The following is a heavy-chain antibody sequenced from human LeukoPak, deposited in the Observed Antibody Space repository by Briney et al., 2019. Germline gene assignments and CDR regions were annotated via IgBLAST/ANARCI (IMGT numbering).Heavy chain of an antibody. Sequence: GGSLRLSCAAPGLTFSSYAMSWGRQAAGKGLEWVSAISGSGGNTYYADSVKGRFTISRDNSKSTLYLQMNSLRAEDTAVCYCAKLNLRPGDYWGQGTLVTVSS. CDR2: ISGSGGNT. CDR1: GLTFSSYA. D-gene: IGHD5/OR15-5a*01. CDR3: AKLNLRPGDY. J-gene: IGHJ4*02. V-gene: IGHV3-23*01.